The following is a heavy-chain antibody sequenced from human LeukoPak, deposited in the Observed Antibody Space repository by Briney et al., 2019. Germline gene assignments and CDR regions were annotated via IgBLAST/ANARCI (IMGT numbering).Heavy chain of an antibody. D-gene: IGHD2-2*01. V-gene: IGHV4-34*01. CDR1: GGSFRDYY. Sequence: SFTLSLTCAVYGGSFRDYYLIWILHPPGPGQESVGEFNHRGSTNYNPSLKSRVTISVDTSKNQFSLKLSSVTAADTAVYYCATKWAYCSSTSCLHVDAFDIWGQGTMVTVSS. J-gene: IGHJ3*02. CDR3: ATKWAYCSSTSCLHVDAFDI. CDR2: FNHRGST.